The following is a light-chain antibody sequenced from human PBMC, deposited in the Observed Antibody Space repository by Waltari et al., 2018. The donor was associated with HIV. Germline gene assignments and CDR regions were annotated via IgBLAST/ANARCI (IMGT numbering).Light chain of an antibody. Sequence: DIVMTQSPDSLAVSLGERATINCKSSQSLLYSSNNKNYLAWYQQKPTQPPKLLIYWASTRESGVPDRFSGSGSGTDFTLTISSLQAEDVAVYYCQQYYTTPTFGGGTKVEIK. CDR3: QQYYTTPT. CDR2: WAS. J-gene: IGKJ4*01. V-gene: IGKV4-1*01. CDR1: QSLLYSSNNKNY.